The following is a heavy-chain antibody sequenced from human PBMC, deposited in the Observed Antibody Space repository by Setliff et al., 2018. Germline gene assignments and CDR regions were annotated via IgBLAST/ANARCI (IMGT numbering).Heavy chain of an antibody. Sequence: GASVKVSCKTSGFTFTTFYIHWVRQAPGQGLEWMMMINPNGDRTTYAQKFQGRVTMTRDTSTSTVYMELSSLRSADTAVYYCARFLNPRDGYQNSPGFDFWGQGTLVTVS. CDR2: INPNGDRT. V-gene: IGHV1-46*01. J-gene: IGHJ4*02. CDR3: ARFLNPRDGYQNSPGFDF. D-gene: IGHD5-12*01. CDR1: GFTFTTFY.